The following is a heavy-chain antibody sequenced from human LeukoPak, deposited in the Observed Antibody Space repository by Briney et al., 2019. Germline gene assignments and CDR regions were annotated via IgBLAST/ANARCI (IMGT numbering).Heavy chain of an antibody. V-gene: IGHV4-34*01. Sequence: SETLSLTCAVYGGSFCGYYWSWIRQLPGKGLEWIGEINHSGSTNYNPSLKSRVTISVDTSKNQFFLKLSSVTAADTAVYYCARGLSAIVYWGQGTQVTVSS. CDR1: GGSFCGYY. J-gene: IGHJ4*02. CDR3: ARGLSAIVY. D-gene: IGHD2-15*01. CDR2: INHSGST.